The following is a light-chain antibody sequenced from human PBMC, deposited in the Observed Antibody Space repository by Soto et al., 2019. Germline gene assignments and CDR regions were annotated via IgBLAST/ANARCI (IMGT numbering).Light chain of an antibody. CDR3: SSYSSICTYV. CDR1: SSDVGGYNF. J-gene: IGLJ1*01. V-gene: IGLV2-14*01. CDR2: DVT. Sequence: QSALTQPASVSGSPGQSITISCTGTSSDVGGYNFVSWYQQHPDKAPKLMIYDVTNRPSGVSNRFSGSKSGNTASLTISGLQAEVLADYYCSSYSSICTYVFGTGTNVTVL.